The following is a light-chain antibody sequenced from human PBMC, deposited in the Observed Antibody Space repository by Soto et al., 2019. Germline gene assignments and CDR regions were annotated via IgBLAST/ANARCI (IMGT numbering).Light chain of an antibody. CDR1: QGISHF. CDR2: AAS. V-gene: IGKV1-27*01. CDR3: QKYNTVPRT. Sequence: DIQMTQSPSSLSASVGDRVTITCRASQGISHFLAWYQQKPGKVPKLLIYAASILQSGVPPRFSGSGSGTEFTLTISSLQPEDVGTYYCQKYNTVPRTFGQGTKVEI. J-gene: IGKJ1*01.